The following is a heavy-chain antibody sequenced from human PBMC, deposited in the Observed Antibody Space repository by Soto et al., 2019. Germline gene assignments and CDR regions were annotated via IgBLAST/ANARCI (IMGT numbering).Heavy chain of an antibody. D-gene: IGHD6-19*01. V-gene: IGHV6-1*01. Sequence: SQTLSLTCAISGDSVISNNAAWNWIRESPSRGLEWLGRTYYRSKWYSDYAVSVRSRITLNPDTSKNQISLLLNSVTPEDTGVYYCARARERSSLAGFDYWGQGTPVTVSS. CDR3: ARARERSSLAGFDY. J-gene: IGHJ4*02. CDR2: TYYRSKWYS. CDR1: GDSVISNNAA.